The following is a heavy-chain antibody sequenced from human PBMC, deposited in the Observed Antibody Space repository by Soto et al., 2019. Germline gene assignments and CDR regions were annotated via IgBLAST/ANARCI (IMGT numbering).Heavy chain of an antibody. V-gene: IGHV1-18*01. Sequence: ASVKVSCKASGYTFTSYGVSWVRQAPGQGLEWMGWISAYNGTANYAQKFQGRVTITADESTSTAYMELSSLRSEDTAVYYCAFHYYGSGNAFDYWGQGTLVTVSS. CDR1: GYTFTSYG. J-gene: IGHJ4*02. D-gene: IGHD3-10*01. CDR3: AFHYYGSGNAFDY. CDR2: ISAYNGTA.